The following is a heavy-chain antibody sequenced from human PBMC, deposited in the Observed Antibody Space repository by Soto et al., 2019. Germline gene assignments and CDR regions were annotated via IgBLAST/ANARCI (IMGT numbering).Heavy chain of an antibody. CDR2: IKSESDGGTI. Sequence: EVQLVESGGGLVKPGGSLTLACSASGFTFSNMWMSWVRQGPGKGPEWVGRIKSESDGGTIHYAAPGRGRFMISRDDSKAMVFLQMTSLKIEDTGVYYCTTSPDTVVVPTAGHYDAFDVWGQGTMVTVSS. CDR3: TTSPDTVVVPTAGHYDAFDV. V-gene: IGHV3-15*01. D-gene: IGHD2-15*01. CDR1: GFTFSNMW. J-gene: IGHJ3*01.